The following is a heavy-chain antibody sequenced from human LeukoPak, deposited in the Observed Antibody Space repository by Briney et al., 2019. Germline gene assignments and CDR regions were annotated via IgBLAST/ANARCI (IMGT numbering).Heavy chain of an antibody. V-gene: IGHV1-8*01. D-gene: IGHD3-10*01. CDR1: GYTFPNYD. J-gene: IGHJ4*02. CDR3: ARSLSLVRGVIHYFDN. Sequence: ASVNVSYRASGYTFPNYDINWVRQATGQGREGMGWMNPDIGNTAYVQKFQGRVTMTRNTSISTAYMELSSLRSEDTAVYYCARSLSLVRGVIHYFDNWGQGTLVTVSS. CDR2: MNPDIGNT.